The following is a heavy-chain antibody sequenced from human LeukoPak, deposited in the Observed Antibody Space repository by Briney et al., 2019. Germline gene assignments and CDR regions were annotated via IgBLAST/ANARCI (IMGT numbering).Heavy chain of an antibody. CDR2: FKSNTDGGTT. CDR3: TTSSVYYGEGH. CDR1: GFIFSSFS. V-gene: IGHV3-15*01. D-gene: IGHD4-17*01. Sequence: GGSLGLSCAASGFIFSSFSMNWVRQAPGKGLEWVGRFKSNTDGGTTDYAAPVKGRFTISGDDSKNMLYLQMNSLKTEDTAVYYCTTSSVYYGEGHWGQGTLVTVSS. J-gene: IGHJ4*02.